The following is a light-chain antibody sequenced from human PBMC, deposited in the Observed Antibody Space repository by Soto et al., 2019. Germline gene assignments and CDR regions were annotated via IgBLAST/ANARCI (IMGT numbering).Light chain of an antibody. CDR3: QHRFNWTWP. J-gene: IGKJ1*01. Sequence: DIVFTQSPATLSFSAGERATISCRASQSVIRYFAWYQQRPGQAPRLLIYDASYRATGIPARFSGSGSGTDFTLTISSLEPEDFAVYYCQHRFNWTWPFGQGTKVDIK. V-gene: IGKV3-11*01. CDR2: DAS. CDR1: QSVIRY.